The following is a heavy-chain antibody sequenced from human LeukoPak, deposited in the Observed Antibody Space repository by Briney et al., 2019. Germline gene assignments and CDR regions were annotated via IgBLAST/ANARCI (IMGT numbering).Heavy chain of an antibody. V-gene: IGHV4-30-4*08. CDR1: GGSISSGDYY. CDR3: ARVDDYGGKGYFQH. J-gene: IGHJ1*01. D-gene: IGHD4-23*01. Sequence: SETLSLTCTVSGGSISSGDYYWSWIRQPPGKGLEWIGYIYYSGSTYYNPSLKSRVTISVDTSKNQFSLKLSSVTAADTAVYYCARVDDYGGKGYFQHWGQGTLVTVSS. CDR2: IYYSGST.